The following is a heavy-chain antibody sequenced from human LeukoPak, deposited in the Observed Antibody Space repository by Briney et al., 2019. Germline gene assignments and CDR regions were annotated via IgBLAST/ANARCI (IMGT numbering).Heavy chain of an antibody. J-gene: IGHJ4*02. CDR1: GFTLSRYW. Sequence: PGGSLRLSCAASGFTLSRYWMSRVRQAPGKGLEWVANIKQDGSEKYYVDSVKGRFTISRDNAKNSLYLQMNSLRAEDTAVYYCARESSDWDGNYFDYWGQGTLVTVSS. CDR3: ARESSDWDGNYFDY. D-gene: IGHD6-19*01. V-gene: IGHV3-7*01. CDR2: IKQDGSEK.